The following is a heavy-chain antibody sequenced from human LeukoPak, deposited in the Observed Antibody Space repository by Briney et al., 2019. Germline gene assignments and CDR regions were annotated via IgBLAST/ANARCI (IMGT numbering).Heavy chain of an antibody. V-gene: IGHV3-23*01. J-gene: IGHJ6*03. Sequence: GGSLRLSCAASGFTFSTYAMNWVRQAPGKGLNWVSGISGSGDSTFYADSVKGRFTISRDNTNNILYLQMNSLRAEDTAVYYLAKMALTMIVVPYYMDVWGKGTTVTVSS. D-gene: IGHD3-22*01. CDR3: AKMALTMIVVPYYMDV. CDR1: GFTFSTYA. CDR2: ISGSGDST.